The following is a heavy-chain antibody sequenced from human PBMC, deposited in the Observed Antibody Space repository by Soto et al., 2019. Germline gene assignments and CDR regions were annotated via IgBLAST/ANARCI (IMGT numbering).Heavy chain of an antibody. Sequence: GGSLRLSCAASGFTFSSYAMHWVRQAPGKGLEWVAVISYDGSNKYYADSVKGRFTISRDNSKNTLYLQMNSLRAEDTAVYYCARDRITSSGYDFMTFDYWGQGTLVTVSS. D-gene: IGHD5-12*01. CDR1: GFTFSSYA. CDR2: ISYDGSNK. CDR3: ARDRITSSGYDFMTFDY. V-gene: IGHV3-30-3*01. J-gene: IGHJ4*02.